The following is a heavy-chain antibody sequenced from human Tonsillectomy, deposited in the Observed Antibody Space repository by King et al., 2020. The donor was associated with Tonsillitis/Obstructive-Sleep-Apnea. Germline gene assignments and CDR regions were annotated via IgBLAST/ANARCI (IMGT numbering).Heavy chain of an antibody. CDR3: AGALYDSLVCYSDYSFDI. CDR1: GFTFTTYA. CDR2: VNTGNGNT. D-gene: IGHD2-21*01. J-gene: IGHJ3*02. V-gene: IGHV1-3*04. Sequence: QLVQSGAEVKKPGASVNLSCKASGFTFTTYAIHWVRQAPGQGLEWMGWVNTGNGNTKHSKKFQGRVTLTRDTPASTAYMELSSLRSEDTAIYYCAGALYDSLVCYSDYSFDIWGQGTVVTVSS.